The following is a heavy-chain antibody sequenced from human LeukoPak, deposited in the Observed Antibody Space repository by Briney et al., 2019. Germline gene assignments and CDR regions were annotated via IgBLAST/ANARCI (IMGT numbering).Heavy chain of an antibody. CDR2: INHSGST. V-gene: IGHV4-34*01. D-gene: IGHD3-10*01. CDR1: GGSFSGYY. J-gene: IGHJ4*02. CDR3: ARVEYYYGNEENVHFDY. Sequence: KASETLSLTCAVYGGSFSGYYWSWIRQPPGKGLEWIGEINHSGSTNYNPSLKSRVTISVDTSKNQFSLKLSSVTAADTAVYYCARVEYYYGNEENVHFDYWGQGTLVTVSS.